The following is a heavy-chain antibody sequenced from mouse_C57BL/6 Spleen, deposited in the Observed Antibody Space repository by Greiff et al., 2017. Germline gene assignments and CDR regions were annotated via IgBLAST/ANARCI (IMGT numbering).Heavy chain of an antibody. CDR2: IYPGDGDT. J-gene: IGHJ1*03. Sequence: QVQLKQSGAELVKPGASVKISCKASGYAFSSYWMNWVKQRPGKGLAWIGQIYPGDGDTNYNGKFKGKATMTADKSSSTAYMQLSSLTSEDSAVYFCARSTTGQYFDFWGKGTTVTVSS. CDR3: ARSTTGQYFDF. V-gene: IGHV1-80*01. D-gene: IGHD2-13*01. CDR1: GYAFSSYW.